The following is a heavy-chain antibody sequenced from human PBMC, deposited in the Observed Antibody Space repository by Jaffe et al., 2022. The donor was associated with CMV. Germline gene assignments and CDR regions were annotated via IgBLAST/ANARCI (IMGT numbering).Heavy chain of an antibody. CDR1: GGTFSSYA. Sequence: QVQLVQSGAEVKKPGSSVKVSCKASGGTFSSYAISWVRQAPGQGLEWMGRIIPILGIANYAQKFQGRVTITADKSTSTAYMELSSLRSEDTAVYYCARDNSHLGRGYSGYDVCFDYWGQGTLVTVSS. D-gene: IGHD5-12*01. V-gene: IGHV1-69*09. J-gene: IGHJ4*02. CDR3: ARDNSHLGRGYSGYDVCFDY. CDR2: IIPILGIA.